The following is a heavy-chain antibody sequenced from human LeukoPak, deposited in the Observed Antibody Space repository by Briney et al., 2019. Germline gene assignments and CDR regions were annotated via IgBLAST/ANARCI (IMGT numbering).Heavy chain of an antibody. CDR3: ARVNFDWLGGNYFDY. V-gene: IGHV3-53*01. Sequence: GGSLRLSCAASGFTVSSNYMSWVRQAPGKGLEWVSVIYSGGSTYYADSVKGRFTISRDNSKNTLYLQMNSLRAEDTAVYYCARVNFDWLGGNYFDYWGQGTLVTVSS. D-gene: IGHD3-9*01. CDR2: IYSGGST. J-gene: IGHJ4*02. CDR1: GFTVSSNY.